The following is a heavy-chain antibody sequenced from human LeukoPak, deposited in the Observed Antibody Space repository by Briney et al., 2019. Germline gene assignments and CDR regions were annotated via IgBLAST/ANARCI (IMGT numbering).Heavy chain of an antibody. J-gene: IGHJ4*02. CDR2: IRYDGSNK. Sequence: PGGSLRLSCAASGFTFSSYGMHWVRQAPGKGLEWVAFIRYDGSNKYYADSVKGRFTISRDNSKNTLYLQMNSLRDEDTAVYYCAKDGVVVVPAEDYWGQGTLVTVSS. V-gene: IGHV3-30*02. CDR1: GFTFSSYG. D-gene: IGHD2-2*01. CDR3: AKDGVVVVPAEDY.